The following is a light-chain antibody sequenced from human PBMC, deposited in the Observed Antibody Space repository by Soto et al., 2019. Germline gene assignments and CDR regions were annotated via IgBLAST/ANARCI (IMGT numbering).Light chain of an antibody. CDR1: SSYVGGYNY. Sequence: QSVLTQPASVSGSPGQSITISCTGTSSYVGGYNYVSWYQQHPGKAPKLMIYDVSNRPSGVSSRFSGSKSGNTASLTISGLQAEDEADYYCSSYTSSSTYVFGTGTKVTVL. J-gene: IGLJ1*01. CDR3: SSYTSSSTYV. CDR2: DVS. V-gene: IGLV2-14*01.